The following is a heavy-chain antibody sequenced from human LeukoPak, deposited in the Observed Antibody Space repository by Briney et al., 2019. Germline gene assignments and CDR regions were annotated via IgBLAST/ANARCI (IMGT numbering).Heavy chain of an antibody. J-gene: IGHJ4*02. CDR2: ITGSDGST. D-gene: IGHD3-22*01. Sequence: GGSLRLSCTASGFTFSTYAMSWVRQAPGKGLECVSAITGSDGSTFYADSVKGRFTISRDNSKNTLYLQMNSLRAEDTAVYYCAKVRPDYDSSGYYSPPFDFWGQGTLVTVSS. CDR1: GFTFSTYA. CDR3: AKVRPDYDSSGYYSPPFDF. V-gene: IGHV3-23*01.